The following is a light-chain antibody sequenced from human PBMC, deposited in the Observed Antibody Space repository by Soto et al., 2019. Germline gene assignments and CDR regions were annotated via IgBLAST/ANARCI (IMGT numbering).Light chain of an antibody. V-gene: IGLV2-14*01. CDR1: SSDIGIYKF. CDR3: SSYTISSTLV. Sequence: QSALTQPASVSGSPGQSITISCTGTSSDIGIYKFVTWYQQHPGKVPKVMIYEVSNRPSGVSNRFSGSKSDNTASLTISGLQPEDEADYYCSSYTISSTLVFGGGTKLTVL. CDR2: EVS. J-gene: IGLJ2*01.